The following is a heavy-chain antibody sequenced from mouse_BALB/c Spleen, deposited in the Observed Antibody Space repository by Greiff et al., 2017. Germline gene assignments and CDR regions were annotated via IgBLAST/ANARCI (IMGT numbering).Heavy chain of an antibody. CDR2: ILPGSGST. V-gene: IGHV1-9*01. CDR3: ARGSRGFAY. D-gene: IGHD1-1*01. Sequence: QVQLQQSGAELMKPGASVKISCKATGYTFSSYWIEWVKQRPGHGLEWIGEILPGSGSTNYNEKFKGKATFTADTSSNTAYMQLSSLTSEDSAVVYCARGSRGFAYWGQGTLVTVSA. J-gene: IGHJ3*01. CDR1: GYTFSSYW.